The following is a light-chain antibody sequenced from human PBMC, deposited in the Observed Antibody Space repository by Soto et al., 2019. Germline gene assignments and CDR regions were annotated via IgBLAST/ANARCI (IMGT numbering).Light chain of an antibody. CDR3: QQYGSSLT. V-gene: IGKV3-15*01. J-gene: IGKJ1*01. CDR2: GAS. CDR1: QTINNN. Sequence: VMTQAPATLSVSPGERATLSCRASQTINNNVAWYQLKDGQVPRLLIYGASTRAADVPARFSGGGSGTDFTLTISRVEPEDFAVYYCQQYGSSLTFGQGTKVDNK.